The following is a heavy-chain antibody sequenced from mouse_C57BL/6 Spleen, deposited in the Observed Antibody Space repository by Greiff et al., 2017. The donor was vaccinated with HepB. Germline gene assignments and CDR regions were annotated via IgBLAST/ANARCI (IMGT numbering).Heavy chain of an antibody. CDR2: IDPSDSET. J-gene: IGHJ4*01. CDR3: ARTYEYDGDFYAMYY. CDR1: GYTFTSYW. Sequence: QVQLQQPGAELVRPGSSVKLSCKASGYTFTSYWMHWVKQRPIQGLEWIGNIDPSDSETYYNHKFKDKATLTVDKSSSTAYMQLSSLTSEDYAVYVCARTYEYDGDFYAMYYWGQGTSVTVYS. D-gene: IGHD2-4*01. V-gene: IGHV1-52*01.